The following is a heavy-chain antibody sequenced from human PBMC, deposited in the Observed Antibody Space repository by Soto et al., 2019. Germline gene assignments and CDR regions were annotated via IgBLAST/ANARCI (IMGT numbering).Heavy chain of an antibody. D-gene: IGHD5-12*01. CDR3: ARDPSAYDLPAY. V-gene: IGHV1-69*08. Sequence: QVQLVQSGAEVKKPGSSVKVSCKASGGTFSSYTISWGRQAPGQGLEWMGRIIPILGIANYAQKFQGRVTITADKSTSTAYRELSSLRSEDTAVYYCARDPSAYDLPAYWGQGTLVTVSS. CDR2: IIPILGIA. J-gene: IGHJ4*02. CDR1: GGTFSSYT.